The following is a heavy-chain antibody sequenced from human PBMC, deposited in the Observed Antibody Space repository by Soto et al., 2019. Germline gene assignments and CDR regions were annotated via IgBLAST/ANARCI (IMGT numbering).Heavy chain of an antibody. CDR3: ARVGLYCTSSTCNDY. Sequence: SVKVSCKASGYTFTSYYMHWVRQAPGQGLERMRKINTSGGSTSYAQKFQGRVTMTRDTSTSTVYMELRSLRPDDTAVYYCARVGLYCTSSTCNDYWGQGTPVTVSS. J-gene: IGHJ4*02. V-gene: IGHV1-46*01. D-gene: IGHD2-2*01. CDR2: INTSGGST. CDR1: GYTFTSYY.